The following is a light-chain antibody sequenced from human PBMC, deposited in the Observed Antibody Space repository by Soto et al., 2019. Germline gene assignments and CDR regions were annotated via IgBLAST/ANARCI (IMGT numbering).Light chain of an antibody. V-gene: IGLV2-23*01. J-gene: IGLJ3*02. CDR3: CSFVGSRTWV. CDR2: EDT. CDR1: SSDVGSYNV. Sequence: QSALTQPASVSVSPGQSITISCTGTSSDVGSYNVVSWYQQYPGKAPKLMIYEDTKRPSGVSNRFSGSKSGNTASLTISGLQAEDEADYYCCSFVGSRTWVFGGGTKLTAL.